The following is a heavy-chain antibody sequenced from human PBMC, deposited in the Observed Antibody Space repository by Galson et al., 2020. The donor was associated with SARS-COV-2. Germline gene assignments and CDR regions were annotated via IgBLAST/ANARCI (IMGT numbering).Heavy chain of an antibody. Sequence: SETLSLTCAVYGGSFSGYYWSWIRQPPGKGLEWIGEINHSGSTNYNPSLKSRVTISVDTSKNQFSLKLSSVTAADTAVYYCARKGYSSSWYGGHNWFDPWVQGTLVTVSS. CDR2: INHSGST. CDR1: GGSFSGYY. D-gene: IGHD6-13*01. CDR3: ARKGYSSSWYGGHNWFDP. J-gene: IGHJ5*02. V-gene: IGHV4-34*01.